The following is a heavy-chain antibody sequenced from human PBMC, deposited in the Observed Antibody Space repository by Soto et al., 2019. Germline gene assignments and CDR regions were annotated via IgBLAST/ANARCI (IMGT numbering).Heavy chain of an antibody. V-gene: IGHV5-10-1*01. CDR3: ARHEWLRLGYYYYGMDV. CDR2: IDPSDSYT. J-gene: IGHJ6*02. D-gene: IGHD5-12*01. CDR1: GYSFTSYL. Sequence: PGEALKISCKGSGYSFTSYLISWVRQMPGKGLEWMGRIDPSDSYTNYSPSFQGHVTISADKSISTAYLQWSSLKASDTAMYYCARHEWLRLGYYYYGMDVWGQGTTVTVSS.